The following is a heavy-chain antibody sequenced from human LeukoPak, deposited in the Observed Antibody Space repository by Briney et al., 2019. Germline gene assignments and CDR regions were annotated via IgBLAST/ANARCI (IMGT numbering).Heavy chain of an antibody. D-gene: IGHD2-15*01. V-gene: IGHV4-39*01. J-gene: IGHJ4*02. CDR3: ARQTYFYEASGHLNDN. CDR1: GCSISSDAFY. Sequence: SETLSLTCPVSGCSISSDAFYWVWTRQPPGKRLKWIGSIYYSGGPFYNPSLRSRDTMSVYTSKNQFALKLSSVTAADTAVYYCARQTYFYEASGHLNDNWGQGTLVTVSS. CDR2: IYYSGGP.